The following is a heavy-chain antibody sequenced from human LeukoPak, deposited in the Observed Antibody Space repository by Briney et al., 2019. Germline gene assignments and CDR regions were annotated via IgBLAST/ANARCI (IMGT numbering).Heavy chain of an antibody. CDR1: GYTFTSYD. Sequence: ASVKVSCKASGYTFTSYDINWVRQATGQGLEWMGWMKPNSGNTGYAHKLQGRVTMTRNTSISTAYMELSSLRSEDTAVYHCARADYDYVWGSYRSPADYWGQGTLVTVSS. V-gene: IGHV1-8*01. D-gene: IGHD3-16*02. CDR2: MKPNSGNT. CDR3: ARADYDYVWGSYRSPADY. J-gene: IGHJ4*02.